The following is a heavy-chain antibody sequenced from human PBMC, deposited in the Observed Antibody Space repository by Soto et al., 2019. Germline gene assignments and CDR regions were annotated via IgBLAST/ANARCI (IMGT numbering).Heavy chain of an antibody. CDR2: IRGGGGST. CDR3: ANRNDYGSGSYFPFDH. CDR1: GFTFSSYG. D-gene: IGHD3-10*01. Sequence: PGGSLRLSCAASGFTFSSYGMSWVRQAPGKGLEWVSSIRGGGGSTYYADSVKGRFTISRDNSKNTLYLQVSSLRAEDTAVYYCANRNDYGSGSYFPFDHWGQGTLVTSPQ. V-gene: IGHV3-23*01. J-gene: IGHJ4*02.